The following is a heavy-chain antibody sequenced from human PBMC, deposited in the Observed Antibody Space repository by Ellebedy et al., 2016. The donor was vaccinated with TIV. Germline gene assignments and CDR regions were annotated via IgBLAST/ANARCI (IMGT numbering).Heavy chain of an antibody. CDR3: ARAIHFDWLLPPAFDY. V-gene: IGHV4-39*07. D-gene: IGHD3-9*01. CDR2: IHDRGTT. Sequence: MPSETLSLTCTVSGDSITSSTYLWGWIRQPPGKGLEWIATIHDRGTTYYNPSLKSRVTISVDPSKNQFSLRLNSVTAADTAIYYCARAIHFDWLLPPAFDYWGRGALVTVSS. J-gene: IGHJ4*02. CDR1: GDSITSSTYL.